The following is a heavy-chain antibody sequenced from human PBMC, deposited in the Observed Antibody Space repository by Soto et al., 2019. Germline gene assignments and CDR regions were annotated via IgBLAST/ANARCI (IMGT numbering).Heavy chain of an antibody. Sequence: EVQLLESGGGLVRPGGSLRLSCVASTFTFTDYAMSWVRQAPGEGLEWVSGISGSGGTTYYAESVKGRFSISRDNSKNTLYLHLNNLRVEDTAIYYCSTISDRGMAAALDSWGQGTLVTVSS. CDR3: STISDRGMAAALDS. CDR2: ISGSGGTT. J-gene: IGHJ4*02. D-gene: IGHD6-25*01. V-gene: IGHV3-23*01. CDR1: TFTFTDYA.